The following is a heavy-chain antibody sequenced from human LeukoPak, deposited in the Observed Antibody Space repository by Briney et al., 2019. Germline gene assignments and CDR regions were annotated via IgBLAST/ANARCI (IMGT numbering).Heavy chain of an antibody. Sequence: QTGGSLRLSCAASGFSFSTYAMHWVRQAPGKGLEWVALIWHDASHTFYTDSVKGRFTISRDNSKNTVYLQMNSLGGEDTAVYYCVPNCSGGSCYSGHFGYWGQGTLVTVSS. V-gene: IGHV3-33*01. D-gene: IGHD2-15*01. J-gene: IGHJ4*02. CDR1: GFSFSTYA. CDR3: VPNCSGGSCYSGHFGY. CDR2: IWHDASHT.